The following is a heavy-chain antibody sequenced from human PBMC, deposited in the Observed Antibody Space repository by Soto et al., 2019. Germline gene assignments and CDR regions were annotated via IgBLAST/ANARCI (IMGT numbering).Heavy chain of an antibody. V-gene: IGHV3-30-3*01. CDR2: ISYDGTNK. D-gene: IGHD7-27*01. J-gene: IGHJ4*02. Sequence: QVQLVESGGGVVQPGRSLRLSCAASGFSFSISPMHWVRQAPGKGPEWGARISYDGTNKFYADSVKGRFTISRDNSKSTLYLQVDSLRPEDAAVYYCARDPKTSGGQHWAFNYFDSWGQGTLVTVSS. CDR3: ARDPKTSGGQHWAFNYFDS. CDR1: GFSFSISP.